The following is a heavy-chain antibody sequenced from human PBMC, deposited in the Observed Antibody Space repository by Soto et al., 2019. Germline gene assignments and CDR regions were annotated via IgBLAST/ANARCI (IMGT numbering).Heavy chain of an antibody. CDR2: IYYTGRT. CDR3: ARVSPDLRVGATHFVY. D-gene: IGHD1-26*01. J-gene: IGHJ4*02. CDR1: GGSVTSGSYY. V-gene: IGHV4-61*01. Sequence: QVQLQESGPGLVKPSETLSLTCTVSGGSVTSGSYYWSWIRQPPGKGLEWIGYIYYTGRTNYNPSLKSRVTISVDQSKNQFSLRLSSVTAADTAVYYCARVSPDLRVGATHFVYWGQGTLVTVPS.